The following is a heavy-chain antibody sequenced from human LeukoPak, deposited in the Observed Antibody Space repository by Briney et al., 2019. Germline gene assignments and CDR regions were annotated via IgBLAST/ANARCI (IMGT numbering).Heavy chain of an antibody. V-gene: IGHV3-7*01. D-gene: IGHD6-19*01. CDR1: GFTLSTHA. CDR2: IKQDGSEK. Sequence: GGSLRLSCAASGFTLSTHALSWVRQAPGKGLEWVANIKQDGSEKYYVDSVKGRFTISRDNAKNSLYLQMNSLRAEDTAVYYCATAPSSGWYFALWGQGTLVTVSS. CDR3: ATAPSSGWYFAL. J-gene: IGHJ4*02.